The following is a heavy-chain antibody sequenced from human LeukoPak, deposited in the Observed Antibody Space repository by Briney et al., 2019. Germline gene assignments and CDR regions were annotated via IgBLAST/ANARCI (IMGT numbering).Heavy chain of an antibody. CDR2: ISGSGGGT. CDR3: AKHSSSWHYFDY. V-gene: IGHV3-23*01. CDR1: GFTFSSYA. D-gene: IGHD6-13*01. J-gene: IGHJ4*02. Sequence: GGSLRLSCAASGFTFSSYAMSWVRQAPGKGLEWVSAISGSGGGTYFADPVKGRFTISRDNSKNTLFLQMDSLRADDTAVYYCAKHSSSWHYFDYWGQGTLVTVSS.